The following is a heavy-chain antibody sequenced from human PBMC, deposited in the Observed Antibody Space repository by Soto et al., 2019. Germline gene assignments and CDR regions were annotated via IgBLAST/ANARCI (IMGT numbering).Heavy chain of an antibody. CDR1: GYSFTSYW. J-gene: IGHJ4*02. D-gene: IGHD1-26*01. CDR2: IDPSDSYT. CDR3: ARRGSYLAAPQYFDY. V-gene: IGHV5-10-1*01. Sequence: GESLKISRKGSGYSFTSYWISWVRQMSGKGPEWVWRIDPSDSYTNYSPSFQGHVTISADKSISTTYLQWSSLKASDTAMYYCARRGSYLAAPQYFDYWGQGTLVTVSS.